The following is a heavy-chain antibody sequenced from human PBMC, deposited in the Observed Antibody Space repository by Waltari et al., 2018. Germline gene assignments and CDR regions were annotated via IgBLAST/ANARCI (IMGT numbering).Heavy chain of an antibody. Sequence: EVQLVQSGAEVKKPGESLKISCKGSGYSFTSYWIGWVRQMPGKGLEWMGIIYPGDSDTRYSPSFQGQVTISADKSISTAYLQWSSLKASDTAMYYCARHRTYQLLWGESYYYYYMDVWGKGTTVTVSS. CDR3: ARHRTYQLLWGESYYYYYMDV. V-gene: IGHV5-51*01. J-gene: IGHJ6*03. CDR1: GYSFTSYW. D-gene: IGHD2-2*01. CDR2: IYPGDSDT.